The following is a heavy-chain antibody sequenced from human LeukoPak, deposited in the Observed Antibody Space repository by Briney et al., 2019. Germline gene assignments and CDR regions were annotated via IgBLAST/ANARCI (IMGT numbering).Heavy chain of an antibody. V-gene: IGHV1-2*02. D-gene: IGHD2-2*01. Sequence: ASVKVSCKASGYTFTGYYMHWVRQAPGQGLEWMGWINPNSGGTNYAQKFQGRVTMTRDTSISTAYMELSRLRSDDTAVYYCAREEAGVVVVPALVYFQHWGQGTLVTVSS. J-gene: IGHJ1*01. CDR3: AREEAGVVVVPALVYFQH. CDR1: GYTFTGYY. CDR2: INPNSGGT.